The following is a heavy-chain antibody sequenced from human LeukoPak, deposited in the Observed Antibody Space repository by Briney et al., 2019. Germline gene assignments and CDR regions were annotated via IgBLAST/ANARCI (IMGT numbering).Heavy chain of an antibody. CDR2: ISYDGSNK. Sequence: GRSLRLSCAASGFTFSSYGMHWVRQAPGKGLEWVAVISYDGSNKYYADSVKGRFTISRDNSKNTLYLQMNSLRAEDTAVYYCAIDRGSGWEGIYYYYYGMDVWGQGTTVTVSS. V-gene: IGHV3-30*03. D-gene: IGHD6-19*01. CDR1: GFTFSSYG. CDR3: AIDRGSGWEGIYYYYYGMDV. J-gene: IGHJ6*02.